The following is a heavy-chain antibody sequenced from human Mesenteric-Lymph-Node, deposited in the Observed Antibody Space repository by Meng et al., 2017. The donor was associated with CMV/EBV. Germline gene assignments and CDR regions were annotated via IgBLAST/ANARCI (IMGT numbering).Heavy chain of an antibody. V-gene: IGHV4-31*02. CDR1: GCY. Sequence: GCYWSWIRQDTGKGLEWIGYIYYSGSTYYNPSLKSRVTISVDTSKIQFSLKLSSVTAADTAVYYCARGLTKYDFWSGPPAYYFDYWGQGTLVTVSS. CDR3: ARGLTKYDFWSGPPAYYFDY. D-gene: IGHD3-3*01. J-gene: IGHJ4*02. CDR2: IYYSGST.